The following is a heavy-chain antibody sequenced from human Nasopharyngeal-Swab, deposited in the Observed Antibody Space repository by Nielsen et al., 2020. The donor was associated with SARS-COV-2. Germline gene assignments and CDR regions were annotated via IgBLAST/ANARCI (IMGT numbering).Heavy chain of an antibody. Sequence: WIRQPPGKGLVWVSRINSDGSNTDYANSVKGRFTISRDNAKNTLYLQMNSLRAEDTAVYYCAGALGYNYGYCFDYWGQGSLVTVSS. D-gene: IGHD5-18*01. CDR3: AGALGYNYGYCFDY. CDR2: INSDGSNT. J-gene: IGHJ4*02. V-gene: IGHV3-74*01.